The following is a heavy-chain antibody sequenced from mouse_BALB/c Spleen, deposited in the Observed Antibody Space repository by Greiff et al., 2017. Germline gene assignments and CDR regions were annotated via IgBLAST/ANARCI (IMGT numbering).Heavy chain of an antibody. V-gene: IGHV3-2*02. J-gene: IGHJ4*01. CDR3: ASITTAIAMDY. Sequence: EVQLQQSGPGLVKPSQSLSLTCTVTGYSITSDYAWNWIRQFPGNKLEWMGYISYSGSTSYNPSLKSRISITRDTSKNQFFLQLNSVTTEDTATYYCASITTAIAMDYWGQGTSVTVSS. CDR1: GYSITSDYA. CDR2: ISYSGST. D-gene: IGHD1-2*01.